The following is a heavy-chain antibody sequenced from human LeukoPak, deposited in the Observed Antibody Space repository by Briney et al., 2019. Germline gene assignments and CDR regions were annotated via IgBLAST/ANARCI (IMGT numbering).Heavy chain of an antibody. V-gene: IGHV3-9*01. D-gene: IGHD1-7*01. Sequence: AGGSLRLSCAASGFTFDDCAVHWVRQAPGKGLEWVSGISWNSGSIGYADSVKGRFTISRDNAKNSLYLQMNSLRAEDTAVYYCAKDLTGRDWNYEGDWFDPWGQGTLVTVSS. CDR3: AKDLTGRDWNYEGDWFDP. J-gene: IGHJ5*02. CDR1: GFTFDDCA. CDR2: ISWNSGSI.